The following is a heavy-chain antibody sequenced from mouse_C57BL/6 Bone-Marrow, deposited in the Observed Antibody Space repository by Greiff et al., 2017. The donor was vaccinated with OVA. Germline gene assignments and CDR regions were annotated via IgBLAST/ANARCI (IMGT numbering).Heavy chain of an antibody. J-gene: IGHJ2*01. CDR2: IDPETGGN. CDR3: TRSYSNYGDFDY. Sequence: QVQLQQSGAELVRPGASVTLSCKASGYTFTDYEMHWVKQTPVHGLEWIGAIDPETGGNAYHQKFKGKAILTADKSSSTAYMELRSLTSEDSAVYYCTRSYSNYGDFDYWGQGTTLTVSS. V-gene: IGHV1-15*01. CDR1: GYTFTDYE. D-gene: IGHD2-5*01.